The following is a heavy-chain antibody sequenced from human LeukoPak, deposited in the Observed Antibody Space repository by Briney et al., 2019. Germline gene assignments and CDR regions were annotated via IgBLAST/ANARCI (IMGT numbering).Heavy chain of an antibody. J-gene: IGHJ4*02. Sequence: GGSLRLSCAASGFTFNTYSMSWVRQAPGKGLEWVSGVIGNGKSTFYTDSVKGRFTISRDNSRNTLYLQMNSLRVEDTAVYYCTRPHVDGGYYYHQYWGQGTLVTVSS. V-gene: IGHV3-23*01. CDR2: VIGNGKST. D-gene: IGHD3-22*01. CDR3: TRPHVDGGYYYHQY. CDR1: GFTFNTYS.